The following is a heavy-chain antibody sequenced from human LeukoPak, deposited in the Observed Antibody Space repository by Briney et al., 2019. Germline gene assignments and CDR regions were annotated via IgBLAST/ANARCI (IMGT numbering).Heavy chain of an antibody. D-gene: IGHD4-17*01. Sequence: GGSLRLSCAASGFTFSSYGMHWVRQAPGKGPEWVAVISYDGSNKYYADSVKGRFTISRDNSKNTLYLQMNSLRAEDTAVYYCAKDRTTVTRHPGWDYWGQGTLVTVSS. V-gene: IGHV3-30*18. CDR1: GFTFSSYG. CDR2: ISYDGSNK. CDR3: AKDRTTVTRHPGWDY. J-gene: IGHJ4*02.